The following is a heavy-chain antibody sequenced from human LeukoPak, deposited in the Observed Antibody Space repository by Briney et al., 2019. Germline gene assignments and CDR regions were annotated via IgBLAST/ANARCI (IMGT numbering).Heavy chain of an antibody. D-gene: IGHD6-13*01. Sequence: GESLKISFKGSGYRFTSYWIGWVRQMPGKGLEWMGIIYPGDSDTRYSPSFQGQVTISADKSISTAYLQWSSLKASDTAMYYCARRISSWAAGYFDYWGQGTLVTVSS. V-gene: IGHV5-51*01. J-gene: IGHJ4*02. CDR3: ARRISSWAAGYFDY. CDR1: GYRFTSYW. CDR2: IYPGDSDT.